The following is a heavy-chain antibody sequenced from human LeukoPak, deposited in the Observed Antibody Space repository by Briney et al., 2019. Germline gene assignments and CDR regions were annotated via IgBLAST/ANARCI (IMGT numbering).Heavy chain of an antibody. CDR1: GFTVSSNN. Sequence: GGSLRLSCAASGFTVSSNNMSWVRQAPGKGLEWVSVIYSGGSTYYADSVKGRFTISRDNSKNTLYLQMNSLRAEDTAVYYCASTVVVPAMDAFDIWGQGTMVTVSS. CDR3: ASTVVVPAMDAFDI. J-gene: IGHJ3*02. D-gene: IGHD2-2*01. CDR2: IYSGGST. V-gene: IGHV3-66*01.